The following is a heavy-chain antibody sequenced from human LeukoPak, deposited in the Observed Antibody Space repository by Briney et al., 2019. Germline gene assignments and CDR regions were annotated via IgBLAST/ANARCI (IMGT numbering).Heavy chain of an antibody. D-gene: IGHD3-10*01. Sequence: SVKVSCKASGGTFSSYAISWVRQAPGQGLEWMGRIIPILGIANYAQKLQGRVTMTTDTSTSTAYMKLRSLRSDDTAVYYCARVSMVRGVIITDFDYWGQGTLVTVTS. V-gene: IGHV1-69*04. CDR3: ARVSMVRGVIITDFDY. CDR1: GGTFSSYA. J-gene: IGHJ4*02. CDR2: IIPILGIA.